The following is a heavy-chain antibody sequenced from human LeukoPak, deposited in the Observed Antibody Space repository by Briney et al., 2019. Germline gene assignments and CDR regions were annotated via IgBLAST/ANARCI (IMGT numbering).Heavy chain of an antibody. CDR1: GFTFDDYA. V-gene: IGHV3-9*01. CDR2: ISWNSGSI. CDR3: AKDISQTGYYDSSGGIDY. Sequence: GGSLRLSCAASGFTFDDYAMHWVRQAPGKGLEWVSGISWNSGSIGYADSVKGRFTISRDNAKNSLYLQMNSLRAEDTALYYCAKDISQTGYYDSSGGIDYWGQGTLVTVSS. D-gene: IGHD3-22*01. J-gene: IGHJ4*02.